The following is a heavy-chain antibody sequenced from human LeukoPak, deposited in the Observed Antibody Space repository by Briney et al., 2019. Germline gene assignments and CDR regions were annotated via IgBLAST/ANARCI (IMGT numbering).Heavy chain of an antibody. CDR3: ARDRGPYSGSTEGAFDI. J-gene: IGHJ3*02. Sequence: GGSLRLSCAASGFTVSSNYMSWVRQAPGKGLEWVSVIYSGGSTYYADSVKGRFTISRDNSKNTLYLQMNSLRAEDTAVYYCARDRGPYSGSTEGAFDIWGQGTMVTVSS. D-gene: IGHD1-26*01. CDR1: GFTVSSNY. V-gene: IGHV3-66*01. CDR2: IYSGGST.